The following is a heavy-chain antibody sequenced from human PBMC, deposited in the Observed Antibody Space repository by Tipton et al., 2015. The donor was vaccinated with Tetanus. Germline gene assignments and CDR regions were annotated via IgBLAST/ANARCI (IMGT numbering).Heavy chain of an antibody. D-gene: IGHD5-24*01. CDR2: ISSSSRYT. Sequence: SLRLSCAASGFTLSRYTLNWVRQAPGKGLEWVSSISSSSRYTYYADSVKGRFTISRDNSKNTLYLQMNTLRAEDTAVYYCARDGYNYVPSDYWGQGTLVTVSS. J-gene: IGHJ4*02. CDR1: GFTLSRYT. CDR3: ARDGYNYVPSDY. V-gene: IGHV3-21*04.